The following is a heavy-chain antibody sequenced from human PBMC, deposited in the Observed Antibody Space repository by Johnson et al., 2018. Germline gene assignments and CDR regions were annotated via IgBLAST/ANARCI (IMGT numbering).Heavy chain of an antibody. Sequence: QVQLQESGPGLVKPSETLSLTCTVSGGSISSSSYYWGWIRQPPGKGLEWIGSIYYSGSTYYNPSLKSRVTISVDTSKKQFSLKLSSVTAADTGVYYCARSYCGSTSCYDPRFDYWGQGTLVTVSS. D-gene: IGHD2-2*01. CDR1: GGSISSSSYY. CDR2: IYYSGST. V-gene: IGHV4-39*07. CDR3: ARSYCGSTSCYDPRFDY. J-gene: IGHJ4*02.